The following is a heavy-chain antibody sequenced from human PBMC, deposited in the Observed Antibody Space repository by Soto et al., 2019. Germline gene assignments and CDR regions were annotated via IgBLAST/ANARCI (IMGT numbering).Heavy chain of an antibody. D-gene: IGHD3-9*01. CDR2: MNPNSGNT. V-gene: IGHV1-8*01. J-gene: IGHJ6*03. CDR1: GYTFTSYD. CDR3: ARGSTHIRYRSGYYMDV. Sequence: QVQLVQSGAEVKKPGASVKVSCKASGYTFTSYDINWVRQATGQGLEWMGWMNPNSGNTGYAQKFQGRVTMTMNTSISTANMELSSLRSEDTAVYYCARGSTHIRYRSGYYMDVWGKGTTVTVSS.